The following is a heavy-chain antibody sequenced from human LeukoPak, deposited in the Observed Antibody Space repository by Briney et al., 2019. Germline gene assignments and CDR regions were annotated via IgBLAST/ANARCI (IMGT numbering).Heavy chain of an antibody. CDR2: ISGSGDST. CDR1: GGSFSGYY. CDR3: AKGVVVVAAKYYFDY. J-gene: IGHJ4*02. V-gene: IGHV3-23*01. D-gene: IGHD2-15*01. Sequence: ETLSLTCAVYGGSFSGYYWSWIRQPPGKGLKWVSAISGSGDSTYYADSVKGRFTISRDNSKNTLFLQMNTLRAEDTAVYYCAKGVVVVAAKYYFDYWGQGTLVTVSS.